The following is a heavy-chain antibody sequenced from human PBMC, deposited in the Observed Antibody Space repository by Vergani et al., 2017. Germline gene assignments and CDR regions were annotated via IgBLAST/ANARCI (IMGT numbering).Heavy chain of an antibody. Sequence: QVQLVESGGGVVQPGGSLRLSCGASGFTLSNYGMHWVRQAPGKGLEWVTFIRYDGSNTYYADSVKGRFTISRDNSKNTLFLQMNSLRPEDTAVYYCARDTVTGSRYFDYWGQGTLVTVSS. D-gene: IGHD6-19*01. CDR3: ARDTVTGSRYFDY. CDR2: IRYDGSNT. V-gene: IGHV3-30*02. J-gene: IGHJ4*02. CDR1: GFTLSNYG.